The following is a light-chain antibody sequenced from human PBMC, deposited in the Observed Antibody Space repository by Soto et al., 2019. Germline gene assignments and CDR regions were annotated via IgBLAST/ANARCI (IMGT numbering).Light chain of an antibody. J-gene: IGLJ1*01. CDR1: SSNIGAGYD. CDR3: QYYDSSTGV. Sequence: QSVLTQPPSVSGAPGQRVTISCTGSSSNIGAGYDVHWYQQLPGTAPKLLIYGNSNRPSGVPDRFSGSKSGTSASLAITGLQAEDEADYSCQYYDSSTGVFGNGTKAPS. CDR2: GNS. V-gene: IGLV1-40*01.